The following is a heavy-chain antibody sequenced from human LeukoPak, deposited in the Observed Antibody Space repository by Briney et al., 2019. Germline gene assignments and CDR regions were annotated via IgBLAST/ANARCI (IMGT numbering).Heavy chain of an antibody. D-gene: IGHD3-10*01. CDR1: GFTFSSYE. J-gene: IGHJ4*02. Sequence: GGSLRLSCAASGFTFSSYEMNWVRQAPGKGLEWLSYISTSGTTMYYADSVKGRFTISRDNAKNSLYLQMNSLRAEDTAVYYCARGSINYYVSGSYLIYFDYWGQGTLVTVSS. CDR2: ISTSGTTM. V-gene: IGHV3-48*03. CDR3: ARGSINYYVSGSYLIYFDY.